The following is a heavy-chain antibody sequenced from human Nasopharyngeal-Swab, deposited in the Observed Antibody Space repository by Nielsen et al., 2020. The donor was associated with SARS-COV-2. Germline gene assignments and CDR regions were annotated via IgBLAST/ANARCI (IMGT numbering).Heavy chain of an antibody. CDR1: GGSISSYY. J-gene: IGHJ5*02. Sequence: SETLSLTCTVSGGSISSYYWSWIRQPLGKGLEWIGYIYYSGSTNYNPSLKSRVTISVDTSKNQFSLKLSSVTAADTAVYYCARLVRGAVFNWFDPWGQGTLVTVSS. D-gene: IGHD2-21*01. CDR3: ARLVRGAVFNWFDP. CDR2: IYYSGST. V-gene: IGHV4-59*08.